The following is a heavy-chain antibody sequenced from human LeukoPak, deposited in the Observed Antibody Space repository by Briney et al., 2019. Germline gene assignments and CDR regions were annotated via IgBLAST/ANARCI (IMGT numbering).Heavy chain of an antibody. Sequence: ASVRVSCKASGYTFTSYGISWVRQAPGQGLEWMGWISAYNGNTNYAQKLEGRVTMTTDKSTSTAYMELRSLRSDDTAVYYCARKVPNDSSGYYYRGQFDPWGQGTLVTVSS. CDR1: GYTFTSYG. V-gene: IGHV1-18*01. CDR3: ARKVPNDSSGYYYRGQFDP. J-gene: IGHJ5*02. CDR2: ISAYNGNT. D-gene: IGHD3-22*01.